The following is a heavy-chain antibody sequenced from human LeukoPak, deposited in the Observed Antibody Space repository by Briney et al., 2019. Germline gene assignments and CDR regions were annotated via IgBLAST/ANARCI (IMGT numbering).Heavy chain of an antibody. CDR3: ARHSIMYSSSWYYFDS. CDR2: IYPGDSDT. Sequence: GESLKISCKASGYTFTTYWIGWVRQMPGKGLERMGIIYPGDSDTRYSPSFQGQVTISADKSISTAYLQWSSLKVSDTAVYYCARHSIMYSSSWYYFDSWGQGTLVTVSS. J-gene: IGHJ4*02. CDR1: GYTFTTYW. V-gene: IGHV5-51*01. D-gene: IGHD6-13*01.